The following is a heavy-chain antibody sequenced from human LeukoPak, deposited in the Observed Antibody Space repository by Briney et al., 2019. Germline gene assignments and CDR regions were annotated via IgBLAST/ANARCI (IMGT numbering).Heavy chain of an antibody. CDR1: GFTFSSYA. J-gene: IGHJ4*02. CDR3: AKAPPNVLLWFGELLSVFDY. CDR2: ISGSGGST. V-gene: IGHV3-23*01. Sequence: QAGGSLRLSCAASGFTFSSYAMSWVRQAPGKGLEWVSAISGSGGSTYYADSVKGRFTISRDNSKNTLYLRMNSLRAEDTAVYYCAKAPPNVLLWFGELLSVFDYWGQGTLVTVSS. D-gene: IGHD3-10*01.